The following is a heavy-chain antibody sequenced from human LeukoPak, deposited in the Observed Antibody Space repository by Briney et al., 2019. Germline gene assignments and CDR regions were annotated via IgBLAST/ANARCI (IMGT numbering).Heavy chain of an antibody. CDR1: GGSFSGYY. J-gene: IGHJ5*02. D-gene: IGHD6-13*01. Sequence: SETLSLTCAVYGGSFSGYYWSWIRQPPGKGLEWIGEINHSGSTNYNPSLKSRVTISVDTSKNQFSPKLSSVTAADTAVYYCARGKDHSTRGGWFDPWGQGTLVTVSS. CDR2: INHSGST. CDR3: ARGKDHSTRGGWFDP. V-gene: IGHV4-34*01.